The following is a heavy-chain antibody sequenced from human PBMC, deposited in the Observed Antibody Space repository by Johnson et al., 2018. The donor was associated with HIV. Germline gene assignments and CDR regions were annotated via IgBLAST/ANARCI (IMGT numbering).Heavy chain of an antibody. D-gene: IGHD3-9*01. CDR1: GFTFSSYA. J-gene: IGHJ3*02. Sequence: VQLVESGGGVVQPGRSLRLSCAASGFTFSSYAMHWVRQAPGKGLEWVAVISYDGSNKYYADSVKGRFTISRDNSKNFLYLHMNSLRPEDTAVYYCARDGRDLVTRGSFDIWGQGTVVTVSS. CDR2: ISYDGSNK. V-gene: IGHV3-30*14. CDR3: ARDGRDLVTRGSFDI.